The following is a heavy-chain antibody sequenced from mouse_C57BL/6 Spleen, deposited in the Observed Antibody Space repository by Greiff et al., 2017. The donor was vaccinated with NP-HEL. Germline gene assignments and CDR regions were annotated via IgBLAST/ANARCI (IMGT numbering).Heavy chain of an antibody. V-gene: IGHV1-39*01. J-gene: IGHJ4*01. Sequence: VQLQQSGPELVKPGASVKISCKASGYSFTDYNMNWVKQSNGKSLEWIGVINPNYGTTSYNQKFKGKATLTVDQSSSTAYMQLNSLTSEDSTVYYCARERDYDYDYAMDYWGQGTSVTVSS. CDR3: ARERDYDYDYAMDY. D-gene: IGHD2-4*01. CDR1: GYSFTDYN. CDR2: INPNYGTT.